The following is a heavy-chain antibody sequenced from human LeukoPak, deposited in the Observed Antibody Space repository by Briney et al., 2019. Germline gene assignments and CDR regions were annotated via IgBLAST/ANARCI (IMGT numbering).Heavy chain of an antibody. J-gene: IGHJ3*02. CDR3: ERGGNSKEKAFDI. CDR1: GYSFTGYD. D-gene: IGHD4-23*01. Sequence: ASVNVSCKTSGYSFTGYDMQWVRQSPGQGLEWMGGINPNSGLSNYAQKFQGRVTMTTDTSISTGYMELSRLRSDDTAVYYCERGGNSKEKAFDIWGQGTMLPVSS. CDR2: INPNSGLS. V-gene: IGHV1-2*02.